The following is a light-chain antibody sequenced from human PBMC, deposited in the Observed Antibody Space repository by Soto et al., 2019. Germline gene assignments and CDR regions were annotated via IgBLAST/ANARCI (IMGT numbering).Light chain of an antibody. J-gene: IGLJ3*02. CDR2: GNS. CDR3: QSYDSSLSGWV. V-gene: IGLV1-40*01. Sequence: QSVLTQPPSVSGAPGQRVTISCTGSSSNIGAGYDVHWYQQLPGTDPKLLISGNSNRPSGVPDRFSGSKSGTSASLAITGLQAEDDADYYCQSYDSSLSGWVFGGGTKLTVL. CDR1: SSNIGAGYD.